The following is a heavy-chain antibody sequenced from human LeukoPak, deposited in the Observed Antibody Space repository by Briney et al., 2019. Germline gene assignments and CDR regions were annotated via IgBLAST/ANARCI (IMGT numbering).Heavy chain of an antibody. CDR1: GYSFTSYW. Sequence: NHGESLKISCKGSGYSFTSYWSGWGRQRPGKGLEGMGIIYPGDSDTRYSPSYQGQVTISADKSISTAYLQWSSLTASDPAMYYCPRQAYGSHFDAFDIWGQGTMVTVSS. J-gene: IGHJ3*02. D-gene: IGHD3-22*01. CDR3: PRQAYGSHFDAFDI. V-gene: IGHV5-51*01. CDR2: IYPGDSDT.